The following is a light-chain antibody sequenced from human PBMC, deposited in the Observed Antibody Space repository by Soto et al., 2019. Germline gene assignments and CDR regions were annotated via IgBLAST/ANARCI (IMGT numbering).Light chain of an antibody. CDR3: QQSNNWPPIT. CDR1: QSVAGN. CDR2: GVS. Sequence: EIVMTQSPATLSVSPGETATLSCRASQSVAGNLAWYQQKPGQPPRLLIYGVSTRATGVPARFSGSGSETDFSLTISSLQIEDFALYYCQQSNNWPPITLGGGTKVDIK. V-gene: IGKV3-15*01. J-gene: IGKJ4*01.